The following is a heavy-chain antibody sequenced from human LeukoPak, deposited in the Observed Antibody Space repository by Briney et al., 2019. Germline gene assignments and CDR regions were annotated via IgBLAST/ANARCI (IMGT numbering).Heavy chain of an antibody. CDR3: ARGRGDYVWGSYRYERYYFDY. Sequence: GSLRLSCAASGFTVSSNYMSWIRQPPGKGLEWIGEINHSGSTNYNPSLKSRVTISVDTSKNQFSLKLSSVTAADTAVYYCARGRGDYVWGSYRYERYYFDYWGQGTLVTVSS. D-gene: IGHD3-16*02. CDR2: INHSGST. CDR1: GFTVSSNY. V-gene: IGHV4-34*01. J-gene: IGHJ4*02.